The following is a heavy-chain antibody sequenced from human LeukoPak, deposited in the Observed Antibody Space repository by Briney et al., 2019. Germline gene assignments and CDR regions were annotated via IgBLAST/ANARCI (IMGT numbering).Heavy chain of an antibody. V-gene: IGHV4-59*01. J-gene: IGHJ4*02. D-gene: IGHD3-22*01. CDR3: ASSSGYYHFDY. Sequence: PSETLSLTCTVSGGSISSYYWSWIRQPPGKGLEWIGYIYYSGSTNYNPSLKSRVTISVDTSKNQFSLKPSSVTAADTAVYYCASSSGYYHFDYWGQGTLVTVSS. CDR1: GGSISSYY. CDR2: IYYSGST.